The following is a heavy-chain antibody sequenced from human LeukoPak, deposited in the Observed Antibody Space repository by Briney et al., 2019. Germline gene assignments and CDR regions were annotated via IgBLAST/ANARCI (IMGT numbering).Heavy chain of an antibody. D-gene: IGHD5-24*01. J-gene: IGHJ1*01. Sequence: GGSLRLSCSGSGFSFSSYAMHWVRQAPGKGLQYVSVISDKGVSTSYADSVKGRFTITRDNYKNTVYLQMSSLRAEDTAVYYCVGDGRDGYNKYFHHWGRGTLVTVSS. CDR3: VGDGRDGYNKYFHH. CDR2: ISDKGVST. CDR1: GFSFSSYA. V-gene: IGHV3-64D*06.